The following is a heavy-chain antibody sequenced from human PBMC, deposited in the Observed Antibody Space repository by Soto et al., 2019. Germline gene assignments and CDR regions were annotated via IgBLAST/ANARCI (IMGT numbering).Heavy chain of an antibody. CDR1: GSTFISYA. D-gene: IGHD2-15*01. V-gene: IGHV3-23*01. CDR2: IDGSGGDT. J-gene: IGHJ4*02. Sequence: EVQLLESGGGLVQPGGSRRLSCAASGSTFISYAMGWVRQAPGTGLGWVSVIDGSGGDTSFADSVKGRFTISRDNSKNTLYLHMNSLRAEDTARYYCAKERVAAAYVETSPFDFWGQGTQVTVSS. CDR3: AKERVAAAYVETSPFDF.